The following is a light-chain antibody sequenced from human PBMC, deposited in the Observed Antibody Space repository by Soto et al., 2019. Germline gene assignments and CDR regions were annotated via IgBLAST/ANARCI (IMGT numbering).Light chain of an antibody. Sequence: PSTLSASVGDRVTITCRASQSVSSYLAWYQQKPGQAPRLLIYGASSRATGIPDRFSGSGSGTDFTLTISRLEPEDFAVYYCQQYGSSPVTFGQGTKVDI. CDR2: GAS. CDR3: QQYGSSPVT. V-gene: IGKV3-20*01. J-gene: IGKJ1*01. CDR1: QSVSSY.